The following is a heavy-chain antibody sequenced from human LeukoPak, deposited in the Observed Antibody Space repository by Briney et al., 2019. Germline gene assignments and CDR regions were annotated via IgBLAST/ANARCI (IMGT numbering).Heavy chain of an antibody. CDR3: ARDPSGSQDAFDI. J-gene: IGHJ3*02. V-gene: IGHV3-53*04. CDR1: GFTVSSNY. D-gene: IGHD1-26*01. CDR2: IYSGGST. Sequence: GGSLRLSCAASGFTVSSNYMGWVRQAPGKGLEWVSVIYSGGSTYYADSVKGRFTISRHNSKNTLYLQMNSLRAEDTAVYYCARDPSGSQDAFDIWGQGTMVTVSS.